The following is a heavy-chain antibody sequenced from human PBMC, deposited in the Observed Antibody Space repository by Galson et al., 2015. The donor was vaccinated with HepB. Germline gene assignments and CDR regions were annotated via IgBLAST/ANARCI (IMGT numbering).Heavy chain of an antibody. CDR1: GFTFSGYG. CDR3: ARDGADTYYDILTGYYTPYGMDV. D-gene: IGHD3-9*01. Sequence: SLRLSCAASGFTFSGYGMHWVRQAPGKGLEWVAVIWYDGSNKYYADSVKGRFTISRDNSKNTLYLQMNSLRAEDTAVYYCARDGADTYYDILTGYYTPYGMDVWGQGTTVTVSS. CDR2: IWYDGSNK. V-gene: IGHV3-33*01. J-gene: IGHJ6*02.